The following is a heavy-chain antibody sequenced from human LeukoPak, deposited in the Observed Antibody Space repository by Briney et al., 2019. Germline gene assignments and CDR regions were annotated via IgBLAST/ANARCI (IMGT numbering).Heavy chain of an antibody. CDR1: GGSLSGHY. J-gene: IGHJ6*03. D-gene: IGHD3-22*01. Sequence: PLETLSLTCTVSGGSLSGHYWSWIRQPPGKRLEWIGYVSYTGRTKYNPSLQSRVTIDTSKSQFSLKLSSVTAADTAVYYCARVRAPLYYYDSSGYYGTLGYYYYYYMDVWGKGTTVTVSS. CDR2: VSYTGRT. CDR3: ARVRAPLYYYDSSGYYGTLGYYYYYYMDV. V-gene: IGHV4-59*11.